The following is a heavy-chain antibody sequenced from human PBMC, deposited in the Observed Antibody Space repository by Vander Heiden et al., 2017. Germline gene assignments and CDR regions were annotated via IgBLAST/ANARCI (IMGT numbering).Heavy chain of an antibody. J-gene: IGHJ2*01. CDR3: ARRERWLIQFSADRGWYFDL. CDR2: IKQDGIEK. CDR1: GFTFGADW. V-gene: IGHV3-7*01. Sequence: EVQLVESGGGLVQPGGSLRLACAASGFTFGADWMTWVRQAPGKGLEWVANIKQDGIEKYYVDSVKGRFTVSRDNAKNSLYLHMSSLRAEDTAVYYCARRERWLIQFSADRGWYFDLWAVAPWSLSPQ. D-gene: IGHD5-12*01.